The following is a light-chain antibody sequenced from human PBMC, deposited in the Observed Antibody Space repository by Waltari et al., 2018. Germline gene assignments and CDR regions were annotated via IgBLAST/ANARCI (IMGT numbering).Light chain of an antibody. Sequence: PGERATLSCRTSRTISSNLAWYQQKPGQAPRLLIYGASIRATGVPARFSGSGSGTQFTLTIHSLQSEDFAVYYCQQYNNWPPWTFGQGTKVEIK. J-gene: IGKJ1*01. CDR3: QQYNNWPPWT. CDR2: GAS. CDR1: RTISSN. V-gene: IGKV3-15*01.